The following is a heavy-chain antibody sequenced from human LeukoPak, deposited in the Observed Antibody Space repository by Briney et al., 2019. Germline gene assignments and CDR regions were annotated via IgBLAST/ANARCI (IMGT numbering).Heavy chain of an antibody. D-gene: IGHD1-1*01. CDR3: ARGYWNDGLDY. CDR1: GGSISSGSCY. V-gene: IGHV4-61*02. J-gene: IGHJ4*02. Sequence: SETLSLTCTVSGGSISSGSCYWSWIRQPAGKGLEWIGRIYTSGSTNYNPSLKSRVTISVDTSKNQFSLKLSSVTAADTAVYYCARGYWNDGLDYWGQGTLVTVSS. CDR2: IYTSGST.